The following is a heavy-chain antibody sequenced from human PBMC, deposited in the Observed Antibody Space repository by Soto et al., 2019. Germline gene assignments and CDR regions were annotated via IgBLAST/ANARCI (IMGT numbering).Heavy chain of an antibody. Sequence: PSETLSLTCTVSGGSVSSYYWSWIRQPPGKGLEWIGYIYYSGSTNYNPSLKSRVTISVDTSKNQFSLKLSSVTAADTAVYYCARTRKNNWNYLFDYWGQGTLVTVSS. D-gene: IGHD1-7*01. V-gene: IGHV4-59*02. CDR2: IYYSGST. CDR1: GGSVSSYY. J-gene: IGHJ4*02. CDR3: ARTRKNNWNYLFDY.